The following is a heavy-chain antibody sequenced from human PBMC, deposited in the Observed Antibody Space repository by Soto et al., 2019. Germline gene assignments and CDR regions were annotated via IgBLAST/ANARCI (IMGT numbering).Heavy chain of an antibody. CDR1: GGSISSGGYY. CDR2: IYYSGST. CDR3: ARVCGFGGMDV. J-gene: IGHJ6*02. D-gene: IGHD3-10*01. V-gene: IGHV4-31*03. Sequence: QVQLQESGPGLVKPSQTLSLTCTVSGGSISSGGYYWSWIRQHPGKGLEWIGDIYYSGSTYYNPPLKTRVTISVDTSKNQFSLKLSSVTAADTAVYYCARVCGFGGMDVWGQGTTVTVSS.